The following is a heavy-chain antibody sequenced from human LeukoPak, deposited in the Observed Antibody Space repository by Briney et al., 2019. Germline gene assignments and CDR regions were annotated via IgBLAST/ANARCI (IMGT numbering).Heavy chain of an antibody. Sequence: SVKVSCKASGGTFSSYAISWVRQAPGQGLEWMGGIIPIFGTANYAQKFQGRVTITADESTSTAYMELSSPRSEDTAVYYCARATPYCSSTSCYKAYYFDYWGQGTLVTVSS. V-gene: IGHV1-69*01. CDR1: GGTFSSYA. CDR2: IIPIFGTA. CDR3: ARATPYCSSTSCYKAYYFDY. D-gene: IGHD2-2*02. J-gene: IGHJ4*02.